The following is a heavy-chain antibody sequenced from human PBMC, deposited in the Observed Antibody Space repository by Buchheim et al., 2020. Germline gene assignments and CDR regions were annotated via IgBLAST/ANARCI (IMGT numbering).Heavy chain of an antibody. CDR1: GFTFSSYS. D-gene: IGHD3-22*01. J-gene: IGHJ6*02. Sequence: EVQLVESGGGLVKPGGSLRRSCAASGFTFSSYSMNWVRQAPGKGLEWVSSISSSSSYIYYADSVKGRFTISRDNAKNSLYLQMNSLRAEDTAVYYCARATYYYDSSGYYYGMDVWGQGTT. V-gene: IGHV3-21*01. CDR2: ISSSSSYI. CDR3: ARATYYYDSSGYYYGMDV.